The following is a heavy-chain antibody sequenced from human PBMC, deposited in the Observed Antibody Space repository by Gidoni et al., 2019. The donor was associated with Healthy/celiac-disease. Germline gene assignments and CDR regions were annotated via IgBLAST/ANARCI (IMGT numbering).Heavy chain of an antibody. CDR2: INPDSGGT. D-gene: IGHD3-3*01. CDR1: GSTFTGYY. CDR3: ARPEWTSDDAFDI. J-gene: IGHJ3*02. Sequence: QVQLVQSGAEVKKPGASVKVSCKASGSTFTGYYMHWVRQAPGQGLEWMGRINPDSGGTNYAQKFQGRVTMTRDTSISTAYMELSRLRSDDTAVYYCARPEWTSDDAFDIWGQGTMVTVSS. V-gene: IGHV1-2*06.